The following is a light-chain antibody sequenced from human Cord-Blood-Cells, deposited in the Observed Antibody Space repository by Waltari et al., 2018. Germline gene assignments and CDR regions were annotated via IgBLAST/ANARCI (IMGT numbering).Light chain of an antibody. J-gene: IGKJ4*01. Sequence: DIVLTQSPATLSLSPGERATLSCRASQSVSSYLAWYQQKPGQAPRLLIYDASNRATGIPARFSGSGSGTDFTLTISSLEPEYFAVYYCQQRSNWPPLTFGGGTKVEIK. V-gene: IGKV3-11*01. CDR3: QQRSNWPPLT. CDR2: DAS. CDR1: QSVSSY.